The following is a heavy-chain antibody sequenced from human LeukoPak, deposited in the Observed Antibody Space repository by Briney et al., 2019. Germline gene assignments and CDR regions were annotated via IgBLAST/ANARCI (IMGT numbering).Heavy chain of an antibody. V-gene: IGHV4-4*07. CDR3: ARGQAVAGPFDY. J-gene: IGHJ4*02. D-gene: IGHD6-19*01. Sequence: EPSETLSLTCTVSGGSISSYYWSWIRQPAGKGLEWIGRIYTSGSTNYNPSLKSRVTISVDKSKNQFSLKLSSVTAADTAVYYCARGQAVAGPFDYWGQGTLVTVSS. CDR1: GGSISSYY. CDR2: IYTSGST.